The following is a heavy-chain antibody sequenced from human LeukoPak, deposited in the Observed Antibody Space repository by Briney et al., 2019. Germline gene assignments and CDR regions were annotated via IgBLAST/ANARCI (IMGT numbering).Heavy chain of an antibody. CDR1: GGSISSPY. D-gene: IGHD3-3*02. J-gene: IGHJ4*02. CDR3: ARQLAGLAPPGFIDS. Sequence: SETLSLTCTVSGGSISSPYWTWIRQPPGKGLEWIGYIYYGGSTDYSPSLKSRATISLDTSKNQFSLHLTSVTAADTGVYYCARQLAGLAPPGFIDSWGQGTLVTVSS. CDR2: IYYGGST. V-gene: IGHV4-59*08.